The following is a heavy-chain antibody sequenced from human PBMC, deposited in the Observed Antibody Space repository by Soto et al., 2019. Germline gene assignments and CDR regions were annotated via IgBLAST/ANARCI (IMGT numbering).Heavy chain of an antibody. CDR2: IIPIFGTA. Sequence: QVPLVQSGAEVKKPGSSVKVSCKASGGTFSSYAISWVRQAPGQGLEWMGGIIPIFGTANYAQKFQGRVTITADESTSTAYMELSSLRSEDTAVYYCATIRLKNWNYVRVGYFDYWGQGTLVTVSS. D-gene: IGHD1-7*01. J-gene: IGHJ4*02. V-gene: IGHV1-69*01. CDR3: ATIRLKNWNYVRVGYFDY. CDR1: GGTFSSYA.